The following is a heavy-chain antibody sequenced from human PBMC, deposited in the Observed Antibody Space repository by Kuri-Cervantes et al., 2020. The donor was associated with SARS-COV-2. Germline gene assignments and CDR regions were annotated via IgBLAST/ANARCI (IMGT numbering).Heavy chain of an antibody. V-gene: IGHV4-39*01. CDR1: DDSISDYTYY. J-gene: IGHJ4*02. D-gene: IGHD2-15*01. Sequence: SETLSLTCTVSDDSISDYTYYWGWLRQPPGQGLEWLGSVHYTGTTYYNPSLRSRVTVSVDASKNQVSLKVTSVTAADTAVYYCASHVVQWWTIWGQGTLVTVSS. CDR2: VHYTGTT. CDR3: ASHVVQWWTI.